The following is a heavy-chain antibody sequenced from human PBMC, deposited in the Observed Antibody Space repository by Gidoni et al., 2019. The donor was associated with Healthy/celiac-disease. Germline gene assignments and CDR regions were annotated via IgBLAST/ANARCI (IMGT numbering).Heavy chain of an antibody. V-gene: IGHV4-34*01. J-gene: IGHJ4*02. CDR2: INQSGST. CDR3: ARNVLEWLFPFDY. Sequence: QVQLQQWGAGLLKPSETLPLTCAADGGSFSGYYWSWIRQPPGKGLEWIGEINQSGSTNYNPSLKSRVTISVDTSKNQFSLKLSSVTAADTAVYYCARNVLEWLFPFDYWGQGTLVTVSS. CDR1: GGSFSGYY. D-gene: IGHD3-3*01.